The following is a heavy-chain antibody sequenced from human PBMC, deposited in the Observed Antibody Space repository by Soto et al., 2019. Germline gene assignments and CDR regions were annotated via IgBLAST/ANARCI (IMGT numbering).Heavy chain of an antibody. D-gene: IGHD3-10*01. CDR1: GYTFTTYG. CDR2: INTHNGNT. V-gene: IGHV1-18*01. Sequence: QVQLEQSAPEVKKPGASVKVSCKASGYTFTTYGISWVRQAPGQGLEWLGWINTHNGNTNYAQNLQGRVIMTADTSTNKAYMELRSLRSDDTAIYYCTREGSAPYYYYGMDAWGQGTTVTVSS. CDR3: TREGSAPYYYYGMDA. J-gene: IGHJ6*02.